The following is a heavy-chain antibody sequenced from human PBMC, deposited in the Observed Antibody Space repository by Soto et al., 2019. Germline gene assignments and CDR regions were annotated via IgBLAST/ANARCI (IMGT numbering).Heavy chain of an antibody. J-gene: IGHJ5*02. D-gene: IGHD3-10*01. CDR1: GYSFTSYW. Sequence: GGSLRLSCKGSGYSFTSYWIGWVRQMPGKGLEWMGIIYPGDSDTRYSPSFQGQVTISADKSISTAYLQWSSLKASDTAMYYCARRYGSGSYYNSRYNWFDPWGQGTLVTVSS. CDR2: IYPGDSDT. V-gene: IGHV5-51*01. CDR3: ARRYGSGSYYNSRYNWFDP.